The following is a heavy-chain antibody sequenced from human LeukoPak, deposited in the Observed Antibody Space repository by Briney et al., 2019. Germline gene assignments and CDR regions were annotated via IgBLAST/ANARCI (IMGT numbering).Heavy chain of an antibody. D-gene: IGHD3-10*01. CDR2: ISSTGSTV. J-gene: IGHJ4*02. CDR3: ARDRWFGESLPAHFDY. Sequence: GGSLRLSCAVSGFTFSSYSTSWVRQAPGKGLEWISYISSTGSTVYYADSVEGRFTISRDNAQNSLYLQMNNLRAEDTAVYYCARDRWFGESLPAHFDYWGQGTLVTVSS. V-gene: IGHV3-48*01. CDR1: GFTFSSYS.